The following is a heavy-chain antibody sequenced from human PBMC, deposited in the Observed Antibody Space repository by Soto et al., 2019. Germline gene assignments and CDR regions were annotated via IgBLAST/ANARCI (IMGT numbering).Heavy chain of an antibody. CDR1: GFTFSIYD. CDR3: ARDKRWLQLGGYYYYGMDV. J-gene: IGHJ6*02. CDR2: IGTAGDT. Sequence: PWGSLRLACAASGFTFSIYDMHWVRQATGKGLEWVSAIGTAGDTYYPGSVKGRFTISRENAKNSLYLQMNSLRAEDTAVYYCARDKRWLQLGGYYYYGMDVWGQGTTVTVSS. D-gene: IGHD5-12*01. V-gene: IGHV3-13*01.